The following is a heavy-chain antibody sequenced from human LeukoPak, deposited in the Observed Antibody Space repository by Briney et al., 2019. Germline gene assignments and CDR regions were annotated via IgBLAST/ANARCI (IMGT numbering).Heavy chain of an antibody. V-gene: IGHV3-7*01. J-gene: IGHJ4*02. CDR1: GFTFSNVW. D-gene: IGHD2-2*01. Sequence: GGSLRLSCAASGFTFSNVWMSWVRQAPGKGLEWVANIKQDGSEKYYVDSVKGRFTISRDNAKNSLYLQMNSLRAEDTAVYYCATSFSTPANYWGQGTLVTVSS. CDR3: ATSFSTPANY. CDR2: IKQDGSEK.